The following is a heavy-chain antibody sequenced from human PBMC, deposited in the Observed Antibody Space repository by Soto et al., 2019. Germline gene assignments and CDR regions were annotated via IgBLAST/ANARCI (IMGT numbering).Heavy chain of an antibody. D-gene: IGHD2-21*02. Sequence: GGSLRLSCAASGFTFSSYAMSWVRQAPGKGLEWVSAISGSGGSTYYADSVKGRFTISRDNSKNTLYLQMNSLRAEDTAVYYCAKRWGDSSFGPLGDYFDYWGQGTLVTVSS. CDR1: GFTFSSYA. CDR2: ISGSGGST. J-gene: IGHJ4*02. CDR3: AKRWGDSSFGPLGDYFDY. V-gene: IGHV3-23*01.